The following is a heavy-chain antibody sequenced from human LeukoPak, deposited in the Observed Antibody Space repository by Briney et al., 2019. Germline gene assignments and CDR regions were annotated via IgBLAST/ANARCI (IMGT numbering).Heavy chain of an antibody. CDR3: AKRYCSSTSCYYFDY. CDR1: GGSISSYY. CDR2: IYYSGST. D-gene: IGHD2-2*01. V-gene: IGHV4-59*08. Sequence: SETLSLTCTVSGGSISSYYWSWIRQPPGKGLEWIGYIYYSGSTNYNPSLKSRVTISVDTSKNQFSLKLSSVTAADTAVYYCAKRYCSSTSCYYFDYWGQGTLVTVSS. J-gene: IGHJ4*02.